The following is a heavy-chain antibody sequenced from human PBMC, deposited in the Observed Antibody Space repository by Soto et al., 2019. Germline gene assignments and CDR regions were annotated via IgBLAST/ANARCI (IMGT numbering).Heavy chain of an antibody. CDR3: ARDKDRQQLGGNYYYILDV. CDR2: IMPVFATP. CDR1: GGTFSTSA. V-gene: IGHV1-69*12. Sequence: QVQLVQSGAEVKKPGSSVKVSCKASGGTFSTSAISWVRQAPGQGLEWVGGIMPVFATPDYAQKFQGRVTITADESTTXAXLELTSLRTDDTAVYYCARDKDRQQLGGNYYYILDVWGQGTAITVSS. J-gene: IGHJ6*02. D-gene: IGHD3-3*02.